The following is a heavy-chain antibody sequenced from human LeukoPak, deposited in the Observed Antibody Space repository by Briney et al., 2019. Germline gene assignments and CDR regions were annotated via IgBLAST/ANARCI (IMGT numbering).Heavy chain of an antibody. Sequence: SGGSLRLSCAASGFTSSNYDMHWVRQATGKGLEWVSAIGTASDTYYADSVKGRFTISRENAKNSLYLQMNSLRAGDTAVYYCARETTEGCFDYWGQGTLATVSS. V-gene: IGHV3-13*01. CDR1: GFTSSNYD. J-gene: IGHJ4*02. D-gene: IGHD1-14*01. CDR2: IGTASDT. CDR3: ARETTEGCFDY.